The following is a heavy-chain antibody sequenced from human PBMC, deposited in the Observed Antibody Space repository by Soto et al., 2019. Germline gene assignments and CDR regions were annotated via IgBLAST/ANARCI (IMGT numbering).Heavy chain of an antibody. V-gene: IGHV3-33*01. Sequence: QVQLVESGGGVVQPGRSLRLSCAASGFTFSSYGLHWVRQAPGKGLEWVAVIWYDGSNKYYADSVKGRFTISRDNSKNTLYLQMNSLRDEDTAVYYCARDQYYDILTGYYIEDAFDIGGQGTMVTVSS. J-gene: IGHJ3*02. CDR3: ARDQYYDILTGYYIEDAFDI. D-gene: IGHD3-9*01. CDR2: IWYDGSNK. CDR1: GFTFSSYG.